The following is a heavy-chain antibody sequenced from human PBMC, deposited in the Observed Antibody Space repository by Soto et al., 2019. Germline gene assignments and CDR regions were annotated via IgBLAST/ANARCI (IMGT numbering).Heavy chain of an antibody. CDR1: GFTFTSSA. V-gene: IGHV1-58*01. D-gene: IGHD3-3*01. J-gene: IGHJ4*02. Sequence: SVKVSCKASGFTFTSSAVQWVRQARGQRLEWIGWIVVGSGNTNYAQKFQERVNITRDMSTSTAYMELSSLRSEDTAVYYCATSLILEWLLNDYWGQGTLVTVSS. CDR3: ATSLILEWLLNDY. CDR2: IVVGSGNT.